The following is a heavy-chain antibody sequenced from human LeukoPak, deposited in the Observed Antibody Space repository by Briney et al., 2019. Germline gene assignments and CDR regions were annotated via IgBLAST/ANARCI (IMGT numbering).Heavy chain of an antibody. D-gene: IGHD1-26*01. CDR2: ISGSADAT. V-gene: IGHV3-23*01. CDR3: ARDVGTTMFDY. Sequence: PGGSLRLSCAASGFTFNNYAMAWVRQGPGKGLEWVSTISGSADATHYADSVKGRFTISRDNSRNTLFLQMNSLRVEDTAVYYCARDVGTTMFDYWGQGTLVTVSS. CDR1: GFTFNNYA. J-gene: IGHJ4*02.